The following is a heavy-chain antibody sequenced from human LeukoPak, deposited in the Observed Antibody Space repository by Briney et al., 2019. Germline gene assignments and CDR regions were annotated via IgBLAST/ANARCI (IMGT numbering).Heavy chain of an antibody. CDR1: GFTFSSYG. CDR3: AKDLWKADY. D-gene: IGHD3-3*01. Sequence: GGSLRLSCAASGFTFSSYGMHWVRQAPGKGLEWVAVISYDGSNKYYADSVKGRFTISRDNSKNTLYLQMNSLRADDTAVYYCAKDLWKADYWGQGTLVTVSS. J-gene: IGHJ4*02. CDR2: ISYDGSNK. V-gene: IGHV3-30*18.